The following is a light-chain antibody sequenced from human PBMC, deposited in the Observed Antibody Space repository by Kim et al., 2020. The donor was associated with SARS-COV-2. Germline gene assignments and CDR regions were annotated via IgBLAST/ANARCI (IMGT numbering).Light chain of an antibody. V-gene: IGLV1-44*01. CDR3: AAWDDSLNGWV. Sequence: QSVLTQPPSASGTPGQRVTISCSGSSSNVGSNTVNWYQQLPGKAPKLLIYRNNQRPSGVPDRFSGSKSGSSASLAISGLQSEDEADYSCAAWDDSLNGWVCGGGTKVTVL. CDR2: RNN. J-gene: IGLJ3*02. CDR1: SSNVGSNT.